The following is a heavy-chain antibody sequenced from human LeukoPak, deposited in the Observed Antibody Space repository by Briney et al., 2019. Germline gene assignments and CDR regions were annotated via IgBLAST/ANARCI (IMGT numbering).Heavy chain of an antibody. J-gene: IGHJ3*02. V-gene: IGHV5-51*01. CDR1: GYSFTSYW. D-gene: IGHD3-10*01. CDR3: ARQGFGELLYDAFDI. CDR2: IYPGDSDT. Sequence: GESLKISCKGSGYSFTSYWIGWVRQMPGKGLEWMGIIYPGDSDTRYSPSFQGQVTISADKSISTAYLQWSSLKASDTAMYYCARQGFGELLYDAFDIWGQGTMVTVSS.